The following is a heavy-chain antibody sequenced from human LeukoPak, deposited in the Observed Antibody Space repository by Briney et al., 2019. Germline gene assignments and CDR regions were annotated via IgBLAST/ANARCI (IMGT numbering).Heavy chain of an antibody. J-gene: IGHJ5*02. V-gene: IGHV4-34*01. Sequence: SETLSLTCAVYGGSFSGYYWSWIRQPPGKGLEWIGEINHSGSTNYSPSLKSRVTISVDTSKNQFSLKLSSVTAADTAVYYCARPRVRKVSWFDPWGQGTLVTVSS. CDR2: INHSGST. CDR1: GGSFSGYY. CDR3: ARPRVRKVSWFDP.